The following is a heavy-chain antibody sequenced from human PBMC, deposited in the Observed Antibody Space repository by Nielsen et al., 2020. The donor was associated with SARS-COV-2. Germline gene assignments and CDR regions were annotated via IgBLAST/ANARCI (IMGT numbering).Heavy chain of an antibody. CDR1: GFTFSNYA. J-gene: IGHJ6*02. Sequence: GESLKISCAPSGFTFSNYAMSWVRQAPGKGLQWVSIISGSGGSTYYADSVKGRFTITRDNSKNTLYLQMNSLRAEDTAVYYCAKVLSLTNSYYYGLDVWGQGTTVTVSS. V-gene: IGHV3-23*01. CDR3: AKVLSLTNSYYYGLDV. CDR2: ISGSGGST.